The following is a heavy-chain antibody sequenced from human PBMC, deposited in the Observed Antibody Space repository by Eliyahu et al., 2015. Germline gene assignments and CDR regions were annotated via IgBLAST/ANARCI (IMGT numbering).Heavy chain of an antibody. D-gene: IGHD6-19*01. J-gene: IGHJ4*02. CDR2: IYHSGST. CDR3: ASFSSGWAPFDY. V-gene: IGHV4-4*02. CDR1: GGSIXXXNW. Sequence: QVQLQESGPGLVKPSGTLSLTCAXPGGSIXXXNWWXWVRQPPGKGLEXXGEIYHSGSTNYNPSLKSRVTISVDKSKNQFSLKLSSVTAADTAVYYCASFSSGWAPFDYWGQGTLVTVSS.